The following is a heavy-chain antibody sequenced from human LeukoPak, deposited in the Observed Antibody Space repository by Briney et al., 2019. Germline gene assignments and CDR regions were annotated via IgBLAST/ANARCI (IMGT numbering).Heavy chain of an antibody. J-gene: IGHJ4*02. CDR1: GGSISSGGYY. Sequence: SQTLSLTCTVSGGSISSGGYYWSWIRQHPGKGLEWIGYIYYSGSTYYNPSLKSRVTISVDTSKNQFSLKLSSVTAADTAVYYCAREDVLDRRNIDYRGQGTLVTVSS. CDR3: AREDVLDRRNIDY. D-gene: IGHD1-14*01. V-gene: IGHV4-31*03. CDR2: IYYSGST.